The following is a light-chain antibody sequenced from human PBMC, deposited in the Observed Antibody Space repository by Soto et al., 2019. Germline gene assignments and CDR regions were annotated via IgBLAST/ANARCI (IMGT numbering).Light chain of an antibody. CDR1: QSISSY. CDR2: AAS. Sequence: DIQMTQSPVSLSASVGDRVTITCRASQSISSYLNWYQQKLGKAPKLLIYAASISHSGVPSRFSGSGSGTDFTLSISSLQPEDVATYYGQQSSRTPLTFGQGTKLEIK. V-gene: IGKV1-39*01. J-gene: IGKJ2*01. CDR3: QQSSRTPLT.